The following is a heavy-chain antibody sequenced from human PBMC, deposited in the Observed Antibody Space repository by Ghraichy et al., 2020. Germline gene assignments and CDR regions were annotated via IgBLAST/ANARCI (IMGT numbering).Heavy chain of an antibody. V-gene: IGHV3-23*01. J-gene: IGHJ6*02. CDR2: ISGSGGST. D-gene: IGHD3-9*01. CDR3: AKSPWLLYQDEYYYAMDV. Sequence: AISGSGGSTYYAGSVKGRLTISRDNSKNTLYLQMNSLRAEDTAVYYCAKSPWLLYQDEYYYAMDVWGQGTTVTVS.